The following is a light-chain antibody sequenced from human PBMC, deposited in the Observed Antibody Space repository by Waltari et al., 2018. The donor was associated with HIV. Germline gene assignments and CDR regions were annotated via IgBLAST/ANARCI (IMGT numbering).Light chain of an antibody. J-gene: IGLJ3*02. CDR1: SSNIGAGYD. CDR3: QSYDSSLSGWV. Sequence: QSVLTQPPSVSGAPGQRVTISCTGRSSNIGAGYDVHWYQQLPGTAPKLLIFGNNNRPSGVPDRFSGSKSGTSASLAITGLQAEDEADYYCQSYDSSLSGWVFGAGTKLTVL. CDR2: GNN. V-gene: IGLV1-40*01.